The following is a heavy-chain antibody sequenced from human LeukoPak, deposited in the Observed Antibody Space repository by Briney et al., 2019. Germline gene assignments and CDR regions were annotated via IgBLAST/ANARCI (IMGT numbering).Heavy chain of an antibody. V-gene: IGHV4-59*08. CDR3: ARQAGGMSFDY. CDR2: IYYSGST. CDR1: GGSISSYY. D-gene: IGHD3-16*01. J-gene: IGHJ4*02. Sequence: SETLSLTCTVSGGSISSYYWSWIRQPPGKGLEWTGYIYYSGSTNYNPSLKSRVTISVDTSKNQFSLKLSSVTAADTAVYYCARQAGGMSFDYWGQGTLVTVSS.